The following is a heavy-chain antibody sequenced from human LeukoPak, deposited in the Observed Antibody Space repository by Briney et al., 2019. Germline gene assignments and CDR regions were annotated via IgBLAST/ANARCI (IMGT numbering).Heavy chain of an antibody. D-gene: IGHD2-8*02. CDR1: GGSISSSSYY. J-gene: IGHJ4*02. Sequence: SETLSLTCTVSGGSISSSSYYWGWIRQPPGKGLEWIGSIYYSGSTYYNPSLKSRVTISVDTSKNQFSLKLSSVTAADTAVYYCARRVVSQVSDPFDYWGQGTLVTVSS. CDR3: ARRVVSQVSDPFDY. CDR2: IYYSGST. V-gene: IGHV4-39*07.